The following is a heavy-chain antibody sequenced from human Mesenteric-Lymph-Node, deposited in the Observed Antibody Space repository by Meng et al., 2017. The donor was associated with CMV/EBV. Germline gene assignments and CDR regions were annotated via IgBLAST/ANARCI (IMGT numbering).Heavy chain of an antibody. D-gene: IGHD4-17*01. CDR1: GFTFSTYE. V-gene: IGHV3-7*01. CDR2: IKQDGSEK. CDR3: ARSTVTRSPFDY. Sequence: GGSLRLSCAASGFTFSTYEFNWVRQAPGKGLEWVANIKQDGSEKYYVDSVKGRFTISRDNAKNSLYLQMNSLRAEDTAVYYCARSTVTRSPFDYWGQGTLVTVSS. J-gene: IGHJ4*02.